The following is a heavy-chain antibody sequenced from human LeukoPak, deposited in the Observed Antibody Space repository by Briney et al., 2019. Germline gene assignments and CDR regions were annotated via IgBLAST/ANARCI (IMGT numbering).Heavy chain of an antibody. V-gene: IGHV3-21*01. CDR1: GFTVSSNY. D-gene: IGHD2-15*01. CDR2: ISGDSNYI. J-gene: IGHJ4*02. CDR3: ARLYCTGGSCYGKYYFDY. Sequence: GGSLRLSCAASGFTVSSNYMSWVRQAPGKGLEWVSSISGDSNYIYYADSVKGRFTISRDNTKNSLSLQMNSLRADDTAVYYCARLYCTGGSCYGKYYFDYWGQGALVTVSS.